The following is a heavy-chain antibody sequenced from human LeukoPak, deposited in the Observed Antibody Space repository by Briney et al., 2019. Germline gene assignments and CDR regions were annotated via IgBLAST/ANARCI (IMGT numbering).Heavy chain of an antibody. CDR1: GFTFSTYA. CDR3: AKGHDMIRGLIDY. V-gene: IGHV3-64*01. D-gene: IGHD3-10*01. J-gene: IGHJ4*02. CDR2: ISSNGGST. Sequence: GRSLRLSCAASGFTFSTYAMHWVRQAPGKGLEYVSAISSNGGSTYYANSVKGRFTISRDNSKNTLFLQMGSLRAEDMAVYYCAKGHDMIRGLIDYWGQGTLVTVSS.